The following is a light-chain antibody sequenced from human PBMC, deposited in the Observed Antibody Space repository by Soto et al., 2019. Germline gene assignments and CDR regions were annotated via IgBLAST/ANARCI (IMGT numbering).Light chain of an antibody. V-gene: IGKV3-11*01. CDR1: QSVSSY. Sequence: EIVLTQSPATLSLSPGERATLSCRASQSVSSYLAWYQQKPGQAPRLLIDDASNRAPGIPARFSGSGSGTDVTLTISSLEPEDFAIDYCQQRSNWPRATFGGGTKVEIK. J-gene: IGKJ4*01. CDR2: DAS. CDR3: QQRSNWPRAT.